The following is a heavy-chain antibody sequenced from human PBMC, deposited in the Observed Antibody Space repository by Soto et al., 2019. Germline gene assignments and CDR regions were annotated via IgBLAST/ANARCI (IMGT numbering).Heavy chain of an antibody. CDR1: GYSFAGYW. Sequence: PGASLKISCQGSGYSFAGYWIGWVRQMPGKGLDWMGVIYPGDSDTRYSTSFHGQVTISADKSISTAYLQWSSLKASDTAMYFCARLPGVRGVFDGFNVWGQVTMVTVSS. V-gene: IGHV5-51*01. D-gene: IGHD3-10*01. J-gene: IGHJ3*01. CDR3: ARLPGVRGVFDGFNV. CDR2: IYPGDSDT.